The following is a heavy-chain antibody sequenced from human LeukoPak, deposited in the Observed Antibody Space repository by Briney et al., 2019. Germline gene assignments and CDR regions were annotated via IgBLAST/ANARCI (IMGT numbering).Heavy chain of an antibody. Sequence: GGSLRLSCAASGFTFSSYAMSWVRQAPGKGLEWVSAISGSGGSTYYADSVKGRFTISRDNSKNTLYLQMNSLRAEDTDVYYCAKDLVYDYGDYGRAFDIWGQGTMVTVSS. V-gene: IGHV3-23*01. D-gene: IGHD4-17*01. J-gene: IGHJ3*02. CDR2: ISGSGGST. CDR1: GFTFSSYA. CDR3: AKDLVYDYGDYGRAFDI.